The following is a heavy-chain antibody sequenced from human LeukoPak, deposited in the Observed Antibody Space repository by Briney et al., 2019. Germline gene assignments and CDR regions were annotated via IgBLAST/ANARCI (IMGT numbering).Heavy chain of an antibody. CDR2: IYYSGST. J-gene: IGHJ5*02. CDR3: ARDTAPTGKGYCSGGSCYSIWFDP. Sequence: SETLSLTCTVSGGSISSYYWSWIRQPPGKGLEWIGYIYYSGSTNYNPSLKSRVTISVDTSKNQFSLKLSSVTAADTAVYYCARDTAPTGKGYCSGGSCYSIWFDPWGQGTLVTVSS. D-gene: IGHD2-15*01. V-gene: IGHV4-59*12. CDR1: GGSISSYY.